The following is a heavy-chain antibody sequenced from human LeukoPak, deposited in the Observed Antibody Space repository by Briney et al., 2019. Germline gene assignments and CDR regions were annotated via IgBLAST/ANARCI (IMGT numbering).Heavy chain of an antibody. V-gene: IGHV1-69*13. CDR2: IIPIFGTA. D-gene: IGHD1-14*01. J-gene: IGHJ3*02. CDR3: ARNPDEMAESYAFDI. CDR1: GGTFSSYA. Sequence: SVKVSCKASGGTFSSYAISWVRQAPGQGLEWMGGIIPIFGTANYAQKFQGRVTITADESTSTAYMELSSLRSEDTAVYYCARNPDEMAESYAFDIWGQGTMVTVSS.